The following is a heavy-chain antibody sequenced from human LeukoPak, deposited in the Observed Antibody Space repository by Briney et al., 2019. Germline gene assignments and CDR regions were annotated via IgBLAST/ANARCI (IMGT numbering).Heavy chain of an antibody. CDR2: IYYSGST. CDR1: GGSISSSSYY. J-gene: IGHJ4*02. Sequence: SESLSLTCTVSGGSISSSSYYWGWIRQPPGKGLEWIGSIYYSGSTYYNPSLKSRVTISVDTSKNQFSLKLSSVTAADTAVYYCARDGIWGQGTLVTVSS. V-gene: IGHV4-39*07. CDR3: ARDGI. D-gene: IGHD1-14*01.